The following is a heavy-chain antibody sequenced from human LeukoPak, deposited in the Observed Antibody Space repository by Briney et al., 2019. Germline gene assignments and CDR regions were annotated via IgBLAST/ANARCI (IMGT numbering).Heavy chain of an antibody. J-gene: IGHJ4*02. CDR1: EYTFTNYY. V-gene: IGHV1-46*01. Sequence: ASVKVSCKASEYTFTNYYIHWVRQAPGQGLEWMGIMNPSDGSTTYAQKFQGRVALTRDTSTSTVYMELSSLKSEDPAVYHCARGEPLGDKGFDYWGQGTLVTVSS. CDR3: ARGEPLGDKGFDY. D-gene: IGHD1-14*01. CDR2: MNPSDGST.